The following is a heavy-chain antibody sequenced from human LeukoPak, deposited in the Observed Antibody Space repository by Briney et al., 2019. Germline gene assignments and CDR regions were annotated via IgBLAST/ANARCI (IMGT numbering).Heavy chain of an antibody. CDR1: GYTFTGYY. CDR3: ARTVRYSSGRLTDLLPYYFDY. Sequence: PAASVKVSCKASGYTFTGYYMHWVRQAPGQRLEWMGWINTGNGNTKYSQEFQGRVTITRDTSANTAYMELSSLRSEDMAVYYCARTVRYSSGRLTDLLPYYFDYWGQGTLVTVSS. CDR2: INTGNGNT. D-gene: IGHD6-19*01. J-gene: IGHJ4*02. V-gene: IGHV1-3*03.